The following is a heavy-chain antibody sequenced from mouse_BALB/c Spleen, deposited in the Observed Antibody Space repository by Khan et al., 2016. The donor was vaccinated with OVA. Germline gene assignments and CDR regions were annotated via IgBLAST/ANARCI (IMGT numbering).Heavy chain of an antibody. V-gene: IGHV1-4*01. CDR2: INPSNGYT. Sequence: QVQLQQSGAELARPGASVKMSCKASGYTFTSYTIHWIKKRPGQGLEWIGYINPSNGYTYYNQKVKDKATWTTDKSYTKAYLQLSSLTSDDSSVYNCVRDGAYHRNDGWFAYWGQGTLVTVSA. J-gene: IGHJ3*01. D-gene: IGHD2-14*01. CDR1: GYTFTSYT. CDR3: VRDGAYHRNDGWFAY.